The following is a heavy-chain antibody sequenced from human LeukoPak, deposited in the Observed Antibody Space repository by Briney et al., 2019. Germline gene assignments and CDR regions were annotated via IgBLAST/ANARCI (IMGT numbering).Heavy chain of an antibody. V-gene: IGHV4-59*01. J-gene: IGHJ4*02. Sequence: SETLSLTRTVSGGSISSYYWSWIRQPPGKGLEWIGYIYYSGSTNYNPSLKSRVTISVDTSKNQFSLKLSSVTAADTAVYYCARGGQLPFDYWGQGTLVTVSS. CDR2: IYYSGST. CDR1: GGSISSYY. CDR3: ARGGQLPFDY. D-gene: IGHD3-10*01.